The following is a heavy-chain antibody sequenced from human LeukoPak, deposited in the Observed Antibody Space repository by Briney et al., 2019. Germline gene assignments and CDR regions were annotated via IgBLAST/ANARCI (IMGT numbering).Heavy chain of an antibody. CDR2: IYPDDSDT. CDR3: AIGRGGQQLGDY. D-gene: IGHD6-13*01. Sequence: GESLKISCKHSEYSFPNYCIGCVRQMPGKGLEWMGIIYPDDSDTRYSPSFQGQVTISADKSISTASLQWSSLKASDTAMYYCAIGRGGQQLGDYWGQGTLVTVSS. J-gene: IGHJ4*02. V-gene: IGHV5-51*01. CDR1: EYSFPNYC.